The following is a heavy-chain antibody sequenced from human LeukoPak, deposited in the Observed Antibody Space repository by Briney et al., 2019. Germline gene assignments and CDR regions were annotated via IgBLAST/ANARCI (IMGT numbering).Heavy chain of an antibody. CDR1: GFTFSSYA. CDR2: ISGSGGST. J-gene: IGHJ4*02. CDR3: AKDEWVGAWNWNPIHFDY. Sequence: GGSLRLSCAASGFTFSSYAMSWVRQAPGKGLEWVSAISGSGGSTYYADSVKGRFTISRDNSKNTLYLQMNSLRAEDTAVYYCAKDEWVGAWNWNPIHFDYWGQGTLVTVSS. V-gene: IGHV3-23*01. D-gene: IGHD1-1*01.